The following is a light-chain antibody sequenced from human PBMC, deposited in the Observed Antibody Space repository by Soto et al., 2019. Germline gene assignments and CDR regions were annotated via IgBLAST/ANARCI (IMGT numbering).Light chain of an antibody. CDR2: DAS. J-gene: IGKJ5*01. CDR3: QQRSSWPPIT. Sequence: EIVLTQSPATLSLSPGERATLSCRASQSVSSYLAWYQQKPGQAPRLLIYDASNRAKGIPVRFSGSGSGTDFTLTISSLEPEDFAVYDCQQRSSWPPITCGQGTRLEIK. V-gene: IGKV3-11*01. CDR1: QSVSSY.